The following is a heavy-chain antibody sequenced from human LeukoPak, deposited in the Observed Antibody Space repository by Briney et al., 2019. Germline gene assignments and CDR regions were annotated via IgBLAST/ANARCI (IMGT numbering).Heavy chain of an antibody. CDR3: AKVGTYSSGWYGYYYYGMDV. D-gene: IGHD6-19*01. J-gene: IGHJ6*02. V-gene: IGHV3-30*18. Sequence: GGSLRLSCAASGFTFSSYGMHWVRQAPGKGLEWVAVISYDGSNKYYADSVKGRFTISRDNSKNTLYLQMNSLRAEDTAVYYCAKVGTYSSGWYGYYYYGMDVRGQGTTVTVSS. CDR1: GFTFSSYG. CDR2: ISYDGSNK.